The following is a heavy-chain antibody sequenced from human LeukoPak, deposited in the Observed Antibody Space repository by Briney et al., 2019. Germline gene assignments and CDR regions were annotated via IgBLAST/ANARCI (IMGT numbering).Heavy chain of an antibody. V-gene: IGHV4-38-2*01. J-gene: IGHJ4*02. CDR1: GYSISSGYY. D-gene: IGHD6-13*01. CDR2: LYHSGST. CDR3: ARGRGTAAAGHFDY. Sequence: ASKTLSLTCAVSGYSISSGYYWGWIRQPPGKGLEWIGTLYHSGSTYYNPSLKSRVTISADTSKNQFTLNLSSVTAADTAVYNCARGRGTAAAGHFDYWGQGTLVTVSS.